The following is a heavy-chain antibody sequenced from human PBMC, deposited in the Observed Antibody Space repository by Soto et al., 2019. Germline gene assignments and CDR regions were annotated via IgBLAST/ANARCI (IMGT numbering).Heavy chain of an antibody. CDR2: IYVGGST. D-gene: IGHD6-13*01. J-gene: IGHJ4*02. CDR1: GFSVTSNY. V-gene: IGHV3-53*01. Sequence: EVQLVESGGGLIQPGGSLRLSCTAPGFSVTSNYMSWVRQAPGKGLEWVSLIYVGGSTSYADSVKGRFTASRDNSNNTLFLQMNSLRAEDTAVYYCARGTWGISWPNFFDYWGRGVLVTVSS. CDR3: ARGTWGISWPNFFDY.